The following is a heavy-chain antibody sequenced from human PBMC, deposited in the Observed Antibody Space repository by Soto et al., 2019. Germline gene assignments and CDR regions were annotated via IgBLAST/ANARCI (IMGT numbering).Heavy chain of an antibody. CDR2: LGGGGHDT. CDR1: GLIFSNDA. D-gene: IGHD1-26*01. CDR3: EKYRMSHNSVCDPFDV. J-gene: IGHJ3*01. Sequence: EVQLLESGGGLVQPGGSLRLSCAASGLIFSNDAMTWVRQAPGKGLEGVSSLGGGGHDTYFPDSVKGRFTVSRDNSKNSLPLQMNSLRVEATGIYYFEKYRMSHNSVCDPFDVWGHGTMFTVST. V-gene: IGHV3-23*01.